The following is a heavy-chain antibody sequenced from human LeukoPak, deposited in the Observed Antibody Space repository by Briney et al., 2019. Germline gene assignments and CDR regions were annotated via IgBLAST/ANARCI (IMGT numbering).Heavy chain of an antibody. V-gene: IGHV3-30*02. J-gene: IGHJ4*02. CDR1: GFTFSSYG. CDR3: AKGGGATATHLLDY. CDR2: IRYDGSNK. Sequence: GGSLRLSCEVSGFTFSSYGMHWVRQAPGRGLEWVAFIRYDGSNKYYADSVKGRFTISRDNSKNTLYLQMNSLRGEDTAVYYCAKGGGATATHLLDYWGQGTLVTVSS. D-gene: IGHD1-26*01.